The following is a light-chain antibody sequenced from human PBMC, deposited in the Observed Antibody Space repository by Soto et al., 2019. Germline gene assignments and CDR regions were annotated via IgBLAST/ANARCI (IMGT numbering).Light chain of an antibody. V-gene: IGLV2-23*02. CDR1: SSDIGHYNF. CDR2: EVS. J-gene: IGLJ2*01. CDR3: CSYAGSSTFVA. Sequence: QSALTQPASVSGSPGQSITISCTGTSSDIGHYNFVSWYQQHPGKAPKLMIYEVSKRPSGVSNRFSASKSGNTASLTISGLQAEDEADYYCCSYAGSSTFVAFGGGTQLTVL.